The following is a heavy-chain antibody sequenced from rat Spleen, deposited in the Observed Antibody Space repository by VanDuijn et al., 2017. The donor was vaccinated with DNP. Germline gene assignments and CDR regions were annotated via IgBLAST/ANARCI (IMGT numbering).Heavy chain of an antibody. V-gene: IGHV5S10*01. D-gene: IGHD1-12*01. CDR1: GFTFSDYN. CDR2: IIHDGKRT. J-gene: IGHJ2*01. CDR3: TTLNYYASLSEYFDY. Sequence: EVQLVESGGDLVQPGRSLKLSCAASGFTFSDYNMAWVRPAPKKGLEWVATIIHDGKRTYYRDSVKGRFTISRDNAKSTLYLQMDSLMSEDSATYYCTTLNYYASLSEYFDYWGPGVMVTVSS.